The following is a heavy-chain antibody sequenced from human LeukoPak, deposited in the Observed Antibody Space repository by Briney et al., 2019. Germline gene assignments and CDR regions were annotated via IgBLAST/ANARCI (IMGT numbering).Heavy chain of an antibody. CDR1: GFTFSSYS. CDR2: ISSSSSTI. J-gene: IGHJ6*02. V-gene: IGHV3-48*02. CDR3: VRGYDYGDPRTDYYGMDV. Sequence: GGSLRLSCAASGFTFSSYSMNWVRQAPGKGLEWVSYISSSSSTIYYADSVKGRFTISRDNAKTSLYLQMNSLRDEDTAVYYCVRGYDYGDPRTDYYGMDVWGQGTTVTVSS. D-gene: IGHD4-17*01.